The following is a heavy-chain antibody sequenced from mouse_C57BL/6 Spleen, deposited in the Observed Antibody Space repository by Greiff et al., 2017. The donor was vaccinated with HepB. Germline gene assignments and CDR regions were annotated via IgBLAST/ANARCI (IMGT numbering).Heavy chain of an antibody. V-gene: IGHV1-64*01. J-gene: IGHJ2*01. Sequence: VQLQESGAELVKPGASVKLSCKASGYTFTSYWMHWVKQRPGQGLEWIGMIHPNSGSTNYNEKFKSKATLTVDKSSSTAYMQLSSLTSEDSAVYYCASGYYGSNPLFDYWGQGTTLTVSS. CDR3: ASGYYGSNPLFDY. D-gene: IGHD1-1*01. CDR2: IHPNSGST. CDR1: GYTFTSYW.